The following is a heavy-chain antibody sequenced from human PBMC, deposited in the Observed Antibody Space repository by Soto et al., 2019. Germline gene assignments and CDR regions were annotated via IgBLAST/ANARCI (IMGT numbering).Heavy chain of an antibody. D-gene: IGHD3-10*01. CDR2: ISGGTT. CDR1: GFTFSTYS. V-gene: IGHV3-23*01. CDR3: AKNSGWFNT. Sequence: GGSLRLSCAASGFTFSTYSMNWVRQAPGKGLEWVSSISGGTTYYADSVKGRFTISRDNSMNTVYLQMNSLRADDTALYYCAKNSGWFNTWGQGALVTVSS. J-gene: IGHJ5*02.